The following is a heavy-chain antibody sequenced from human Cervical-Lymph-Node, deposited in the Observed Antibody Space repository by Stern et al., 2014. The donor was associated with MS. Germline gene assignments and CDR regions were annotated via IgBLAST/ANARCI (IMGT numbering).Heavy chain of an antibody. V-gene: IGHV1-69*06. Sequence: VQLLESGAEVKTPGSSVKVSCKASGGTFSTFSINWVRQVPGQSLEWMGGIIPIFDTPNFAQKFQGRVTITADSSTSTVYMALNSLRFDDTAVYYCVLPSTVTTAAFDVWGRGTMVTVSS. CDR1: GGTFSTFS. CDR3: VLPSTVTTAAFDV. D-gene: IGHD4-11*01. CDR2: IIPIFDTP. J-gene: IGHJ3*01.